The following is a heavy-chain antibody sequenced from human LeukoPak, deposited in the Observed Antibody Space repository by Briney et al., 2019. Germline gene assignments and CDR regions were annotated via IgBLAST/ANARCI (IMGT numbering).Heavy chain of an antibody. V-gene: IGHV5-10-1*01. CDR2: IDPSDSYT. CDR3: ARQGYSNFDY. CDR1: GYIFTSYW. Sequence: GESLKIPCKGSGYIFTSYWISWVRQLPGKGLEWMGRIDPSDSYTNYSPSFQGHVTISADKSISTAYLQWSSLKASDTAMYYCARQGYSNFDYWGQGTLVTVSS. D-gene: IGHD4-11*01. J-gene: IGHJ4*02.